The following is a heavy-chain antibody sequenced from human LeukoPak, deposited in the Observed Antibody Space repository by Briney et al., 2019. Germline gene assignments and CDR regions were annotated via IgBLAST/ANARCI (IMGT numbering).Heavy chain of an antibody. CDR3: AREGHILYDSSGCYDY. Sequence: ASVKVSCKASGYTFTSYYMHWVRQAPGQGLEWMGIINPSGGSTSYAQKFQGRVTMTRDRSTSTVYMELSSLRSEDTAVYYCAREGHILYDSSGCYDYWGQGTLVTVSS. CDR1: GYTFTSYY. V-gene: IGHV1-46*01. J-gene: IGHJ4*02. D-gene: IGHD3-22*01. CDR2: INPSGGST.